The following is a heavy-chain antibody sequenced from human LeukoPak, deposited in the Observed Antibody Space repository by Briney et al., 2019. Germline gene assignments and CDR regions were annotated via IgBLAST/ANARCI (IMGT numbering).Heavy chain of an antibody. CDR3: ARPDIRGHNWCHP. D-gene: IGHD3-9*01. V-gene: IGHV3-23*01. J-gene: IGHJ5*02. CDR1: GFTFSRYA. Sequence: GGSLRLSCADSGFTFSRYAMSWVRQAPGKGLEWVSCISGSGAGTYYADSVKGRFTISRDNSKNTVYLQMSSLRAEDTAVYHCARPDIRGHNWCHPWGEGTLVSVSS. CDR2: ISGSGAGT.